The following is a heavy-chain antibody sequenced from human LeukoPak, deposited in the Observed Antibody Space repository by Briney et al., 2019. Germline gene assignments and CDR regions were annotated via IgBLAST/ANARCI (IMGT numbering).Heavy chain of an antibody. CDR1: GGSISSSTYY. CDR2: IYYSGST. V-gene: IGHV4-39*07. CDR3: ARAPPARIVLMVYAIGFDY. D-gene: IGHD2-8*01. J-gene: IGHJ4*02. Sequence: SETLSLTCTVSGGSISSSTYYWGWIRQPPGKGLEWIGSIYYSGSTYYSPSLKSRLTISIDTSKNQFSLKLSSVTAADTAVYYCARAPPARIVLMVYAIGFDYWGQGTLVTVSS.